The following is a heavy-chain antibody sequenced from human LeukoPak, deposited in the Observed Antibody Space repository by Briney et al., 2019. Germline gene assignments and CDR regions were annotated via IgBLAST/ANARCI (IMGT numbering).Heavy chain of an antibody. Sequence: ASVKVSCKASGYTFTGYYMHWVRQAPGQGLEWMGWISPYHGNTNYPQNLQGRVTMTTDTSTSTAYMELRSLRSEDTAVYYCARVFKLVMDTAMASWGWFDPWGQGTLVTVSS. CDR3: ARVFKLVMDTAMASWGWFDP. CDR2: ISPYHGNT. J-gene: IGHJ5*02. D-gene: IGHD5-18*01. V-gene: IGHV1-18*04. CDR1: GYTFTGYY.